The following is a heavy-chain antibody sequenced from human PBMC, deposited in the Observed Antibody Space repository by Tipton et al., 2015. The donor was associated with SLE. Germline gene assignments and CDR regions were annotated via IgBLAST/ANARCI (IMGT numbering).Heavy chain of an antibody. CDR2: IYYSGST. CDR3: ARVCSSGYPYYYYYYMDV. Sequence: TLSLTCTVSGGSISSSSYYWGWIRQPPGKGLEWIGSIYYSGSTYHNPSLKSRVTISVDTSKNQFSLKLSSVTAADTAVYYCARVCSSGYPYYYYYYMDVWGKGTTVTVSS. V-gene: IGHV4-39*01. D-gene: IGHD3-22*01. J-gene: IGHJ6*03. CDR1: GGSISSSSYY.